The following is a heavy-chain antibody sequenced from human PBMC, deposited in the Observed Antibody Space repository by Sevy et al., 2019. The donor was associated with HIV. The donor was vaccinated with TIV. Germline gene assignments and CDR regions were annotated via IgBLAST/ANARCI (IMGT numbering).Heavy chain of an antibody. CDR3: ARSVPAAMTGFYYYYYYMDV. J-gene: IGHJ6*03. CDR2: IIPIFGTA. V-gene: IGHV1-69*06. CDR1: GGTFSSYA. D-gene: IGHD2-2*01. Sequence: ASVKVSCKASGGTFSSYAISWVRQPPGQGLEWMGGIIPIFGTANYAQKFQGRVTITADKSTSTAYMELSSLRSEDTAVYYCARSVPAAMTGFYYYYYYMDVWGKGTTVTVSS.